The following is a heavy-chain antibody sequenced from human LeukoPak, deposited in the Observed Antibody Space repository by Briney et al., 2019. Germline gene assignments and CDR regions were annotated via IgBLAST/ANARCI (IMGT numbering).Heavy chain of an antibody. J-gene: IGHJ4*02. Sequence: SETLSLTCVVYCGSFSGYFWSWIRQPPGKGLEWIGEITPSGSTNYNPSLKSRVSISIDTSKKKLSLRLTSVTAADSAGYYCASPFYYDSRDYWGQGTLVTVSS. CDR3: ASPFYYDSRDY. D-gene: IGHD3-22*01. CDR2: ITPSGST. V-gene: IGHV4-34*01. CDR1: CGSFSGYF.